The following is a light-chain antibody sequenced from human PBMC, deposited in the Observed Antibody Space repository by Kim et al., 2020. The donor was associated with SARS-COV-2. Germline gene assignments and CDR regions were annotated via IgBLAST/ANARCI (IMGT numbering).Light chain of an antibody. Sequence: VSPGQTASITCSGDKLGDKYACWYQQKPGQSPVLVSYQDSKRPSGIPERFSGSNSGNTATLTISGTQAMDEADYYCQAWDTSTVWVFGGGTQLTVL. J-gene: IGLJ3*02. CDR3: QAWDTSTVWV. CDR1: KLGDKY. CDR2: QDS. V-gene: IGLV3-1*01.